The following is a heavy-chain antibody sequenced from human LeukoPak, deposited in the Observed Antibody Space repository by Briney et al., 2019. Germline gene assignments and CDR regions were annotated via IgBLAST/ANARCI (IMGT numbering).Heavy chain of an antibody. J-gene: IGHJ4*02. D-gene: IGHD2-21*02. Sequence: GGSLRLSCVGSGFSFSDYHMSWIRQAPGKGLEWVSYISGSGSTIYYADSVKGRFTISRDNAKNSLYLQVSSLRAEDTAVYYCARELCGGDCYTDYWGQGTLVTVSS. CDR2: ISGSGSTI. CDR3: ARELCGGDCYTDY. V-gene: IGHV3-11*01. CDR1: GFSFSDYH.